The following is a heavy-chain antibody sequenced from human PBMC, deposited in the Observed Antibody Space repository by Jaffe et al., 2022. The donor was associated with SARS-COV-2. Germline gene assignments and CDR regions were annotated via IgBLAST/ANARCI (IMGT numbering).Heavy chain of an antibody. CDR3: AREYCSSTSCYQDSGYYYYGMDV. D-gene: IGHD2-2*01. J-gene: IGHJ6*02. CDR2: INPSGGST. Sequence: QVQLVQSGAEVKKPGASVKVSCKASGYTFTSYYMHWVRQAPGQGLEWMGIINPSGGSTSYAQKFQGRVTMTRDTSTSTVYMELSSLRSEDTAVYYCAREYCSSTSCYQDSGYYYYGMDVWGQGTTVTVSS. V-gene: IGHV1-46*01. CDR1: GYTFTSYY.